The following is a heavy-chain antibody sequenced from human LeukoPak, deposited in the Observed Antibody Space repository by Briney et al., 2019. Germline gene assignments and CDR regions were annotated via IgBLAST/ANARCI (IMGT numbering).Heavy chain of an antibody. CDR3: AKDQGSSSNFDY. Sequence: PGRSLRLSCAASGFTFSSYGKHWVRQAPGKGLEWVAVIWYDGSNEYYADSVKGRFTISRDNSKNTLYLQMNSLRAEDTAVYYCAKDQGSSSNFDYWGQGTLVTVSS. CDR2: IWYDGSNE. CDR1: GFTFSSYG. V-gene: IGHV3-33*06. J-gene: IGHJ4*02. D-gene: IGHD6-6*01.